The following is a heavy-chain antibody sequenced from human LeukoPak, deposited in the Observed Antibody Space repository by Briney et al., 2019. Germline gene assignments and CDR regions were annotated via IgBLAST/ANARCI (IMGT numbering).Heavy chain of an antibody. Sequence: PGGSLRLSCAASGFTFSTYGMSWVRQAPGKGLEWLSYISYSDTAKYYADSVKGRFTISRDNAENSLHLQMNSLRDEDTAAYYCARYFDRSGFYRDAFDVWGQGTMATVPS. CDR1: GFTFSTYG. J-gene: IGHJ3*01. CDR2: ISYSDTAK. V-gene: IGHV3-48*02. CDR3: ARYFDRSGFYRDAFDV. D-gene: IGHD3-22*01.